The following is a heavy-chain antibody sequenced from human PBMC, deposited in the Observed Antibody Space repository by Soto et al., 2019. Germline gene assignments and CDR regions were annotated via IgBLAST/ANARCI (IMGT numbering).Heavy chain of an antibody. D-gene: IGHD6-13*01. CDR2: INHSGST. Sequence: SETLSLTCAVYGGSFSGYYWSWIRQPPGKGLEWIGEINHSGSTNYNPSLKSRVTISVDTSKNQFSLKLSSVTAADTAVYYCARGYIAAAATYYFDYWGQGTLVTV. CDR3: ARGYIAAAATYYFDY. J-gene: IGHJ4*02. CDR1: GGSFSGYY. V-gene: IGHV4-34*01.